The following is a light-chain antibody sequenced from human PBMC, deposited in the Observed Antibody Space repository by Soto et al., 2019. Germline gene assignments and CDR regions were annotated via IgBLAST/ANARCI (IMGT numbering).Light chain of an antibody. J-gene: IGKJ2*01. CDR2: GAS. Sequence: EIVMTQSPATLSVSPGERATLSCRASQSVSSNLAWYQQKPGQAPRLLIYGASTRATGIPARFSGSGSGTELTLTNSSLLSEDFAVYYCQQYNNWPPYTFGQGTKLEIK. V-gene: IGKV3-15*01. CDR3: QQYNNWPPYT. CDR1: QSVSSN.